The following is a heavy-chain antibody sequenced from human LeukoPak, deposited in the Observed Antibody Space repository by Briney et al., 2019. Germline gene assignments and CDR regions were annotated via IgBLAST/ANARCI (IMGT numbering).Heavy chain of an antibody. D-gene: IGHD3-22*01. CDR3: AKDHYYYDSSGYYYAEYFQH. CDR2: ISYDGSNK. V-gene: IGHV3-30*18. CDR1: GFTFSSYG. J-gene: IGHJ1*01. Sequence: PGGSLRLSCATSGFTFSSYGMHWVRQAPGKGLEWVAVISYDGSNKYYADSVKGRFTISRDNSKNTLYLQMNSLRAEDTAVYYCAKDHYYYDSSGYYYAEYFQHWGQGTLVTVSS.